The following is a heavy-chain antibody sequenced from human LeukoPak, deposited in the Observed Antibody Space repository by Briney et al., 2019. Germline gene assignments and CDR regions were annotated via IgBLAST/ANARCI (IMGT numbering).Heavy chain of an antibody. CDR1: GGSISSYY. CDR2: IYYSGST. J-gene: IGHJ4*02. CDR3: ARGRYYYGSGSYYNPHYFDY. D-gene: IGHD3-10*01. Sequence: SETLSLTCTVSGGSISSYYWSWIRQPPGKGLEWIGYIYYSGSTNYNPSLKSRVTISVDTSKNQFSLKLSSVTAADTAVYYCARGRYYYGSGSYYNPHYFDYWAREPWSPSPQ. V-gene: IGHV4-59*01.